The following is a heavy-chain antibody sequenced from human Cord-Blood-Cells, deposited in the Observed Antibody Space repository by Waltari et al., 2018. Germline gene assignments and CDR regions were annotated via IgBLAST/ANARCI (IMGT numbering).Heavy chain of an antibody. V-gene: IGHV4-34*01. CDR3: ARGLKGGSYYFDY. Sequence: QVQLQQWGAGLLKPSETLSLTCAAYGGYLSASYWSSIRQPPGKGLEWIGEINLSGSTNYNPSLKSRVTISVDTSKNQFSLKLSSVTAADTAVYYCARGLKGGSYYFDYWGQGTLVTVSS. CDR1: GGYLSASY. J-gene: IGHJ4*02. D-gene: IGHD1-26*01. CDR2: INLSGST.